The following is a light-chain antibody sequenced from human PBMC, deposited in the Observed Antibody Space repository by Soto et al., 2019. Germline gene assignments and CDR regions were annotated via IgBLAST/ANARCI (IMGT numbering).Light chain of an antibody. Sequence: EIVLTQSPGTLSLSPGDRATLSCRASQSLSINYLAWYQQRPGQAPRLLIYGASSRAAGAPDRFSGSGSGTDFTLTISRLEPEDFAVYYCHQYATSPPYTFGQGTKLE. CDR3: HQYATSPPYT. J-gene: IGKJ2*01. CDR1: QSLSINY. V-gene: IGKV3-20*01. CDR2: GAS.